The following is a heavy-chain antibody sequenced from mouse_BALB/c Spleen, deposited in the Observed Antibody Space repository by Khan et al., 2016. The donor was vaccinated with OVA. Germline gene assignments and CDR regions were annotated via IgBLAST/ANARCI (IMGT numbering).Heavy chain of an antibody. CDR2: ILPGSGST. J-gene: IGHJ3*01. CDR3: ARGIYYGSSSWFGY. V-gene: IGHV1-9*01. CDR1: GYTFSSYW. D-gene: IGHD1-1*01. Sequence: VQLQQSGAELMKPGASVKMSCKATGYTFSSYWIGWVKQRPGHGLEWIAAILPGSGSTNYNEKFKGKATFPADTSSSTAYMQLSSLTSEDSACYYWARGIYYGSSSWFGYWGQGTLVTVSA.